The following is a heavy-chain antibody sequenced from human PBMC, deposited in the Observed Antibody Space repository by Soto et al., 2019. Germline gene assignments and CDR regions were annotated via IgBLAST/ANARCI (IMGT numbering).Heavy chain of an antibody. CDR1: GFTFNTYA. D-gene: IGHD6-19*01. CDR2: INSGGGT. CDR3: ARRSQYNSGPFDY. V-gene: IGHV3-23*01. J-gene: IGHJ4*02. Sequence: EVQLLESGGGLVQPGGSLRLSCAASGFTFNTYAMNWVRQAPGKGLEWVSGINSGGGTYYADSVKGRFTISRDDSKNTVSLQMDSLSVEDTALYYCARRSQYNSGPFDYWGQGTLVTVSS.